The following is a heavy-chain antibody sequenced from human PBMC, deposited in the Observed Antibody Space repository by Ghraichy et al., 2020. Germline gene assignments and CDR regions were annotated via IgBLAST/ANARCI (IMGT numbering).Heavy chain of an antibody. CDR1: GGPIRSSSYS. D-gene: IGHD6-19*01. CDR2: IYYSGTT. V-gene: IGHV4-39*01. CDR3: ARLDSSGPGDY. J-gene: IGHJ4*02. Sequence: GSLRLSCTVSGGPIRSSSYSWGWIRQPPGKGLEWVGQIYYSGTTQYSPSLKSRVTMSVDASKNQFSLKLTSLTATDTAVYYCARLDSSGPGDYWGQGTLVTVSS.